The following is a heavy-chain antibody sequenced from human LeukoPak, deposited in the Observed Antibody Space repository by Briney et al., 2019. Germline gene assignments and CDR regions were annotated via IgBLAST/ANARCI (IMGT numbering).Heavy chain of an antibody. D-gene: IGHD3-3*01. J-gene: IGHJ5*02. Sequence: GGSLRLSCAASGFTFSGYSMNWVRQAPGKGLEWVSYISSSSSTIYYADSVKGRFTISRDNAKNSLYLQMNSLRAEDTAVYYCARDGNRGFLEWENWFDPWGQGTLVTVSS. CDR2: ISSSSSTI. V-gene: IGHV3-48*01. CDR3: ARDGNRGFLEWENWFDP. CDR1: GFTFSGYS.